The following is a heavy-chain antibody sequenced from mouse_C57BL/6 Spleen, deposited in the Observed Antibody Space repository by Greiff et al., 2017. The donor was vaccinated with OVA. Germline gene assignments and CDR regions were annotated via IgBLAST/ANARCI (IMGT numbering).Heavy chain of an antibody. J-gene: IGHJ2*01. Sequence: VQLQQSGPELVKPGASVKIPCKASGYTFTDYNMDWVKQSHGKSLEWIGDINPNNGGTIYNQKFKGKATLTVDKSSSTAYMELRSLTSEDTAVYYCARGNYYGSNYYCDYWGQGTTLTVSS. D-gene: IGHD1-1*01. V-gene: IGHV1-18*01. CDR1: GYTFTDYN. CDR2: INPNNGGT. CDR3: ARGNYYGSNYYCDY.